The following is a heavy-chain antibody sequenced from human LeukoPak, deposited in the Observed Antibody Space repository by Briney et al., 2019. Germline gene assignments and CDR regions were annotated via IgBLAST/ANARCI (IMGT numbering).Heavy chain of an antibody. J-gene: IGHJ4*02. D-gene: IGHD2-2*01. CDR2: IYYSGST. V-gene: IGHV4-39*01. Sequence: PSETLSLTCTVSGGSISSSSYYWGWIRQPPGKGLEWIGSIYYSGSTYYNPSLKSRVAISVDTSKNQFSLRLSSVTASDTAVYYCARRAPGRNFDYWGQGTLVTVPS. CDR3: ARRAPGRNFDY. CDR1: GGSISSSSYY.